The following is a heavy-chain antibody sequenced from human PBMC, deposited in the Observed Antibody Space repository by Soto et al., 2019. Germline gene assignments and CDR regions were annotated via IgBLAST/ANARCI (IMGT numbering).Heavy chain of an antibody. CDR2: IKPDGSGK. CDR1: GVILSSYW. Sequence: EVQLVESGGGFVQPGGSLRLSCVGSGVILSSYWMSWVRQAPGKGLEWVANIKPDGSGKHYVDSVKGRFTISRDNAKNSLYLQMNSLRAEDTAVYYCTSNIYYDFWSGYYAFDIWGQGTMVTVSS. CDR3: TSNIYYDFWSGYYAFDI. J-gene: IGHJ3*02. D-gene: IGHD3-3*01. V-gene: IGHV3-7*01.